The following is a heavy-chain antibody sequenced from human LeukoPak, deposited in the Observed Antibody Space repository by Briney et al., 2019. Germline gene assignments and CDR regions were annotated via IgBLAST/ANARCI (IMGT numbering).Heavy chain of an antibody. V-gene: IGHV3-74*01. CDR2: VNSDGSTT. CDR3: ARGYYSSSRFDS. Sequence: TGGSLRLSCAASGFTFSNYWMHWVRQAPGKGLVWVSRVNSDGSTTNYADSVKGRFTISRDNAENTLYMRMNSLRPEDTAVYYCARGYYSSSRFDSWGQGTLVTVSS. CDR1: GFTFSNYW. D-gene: IGHD6-13*01. J-gene: IGHJ4*02.